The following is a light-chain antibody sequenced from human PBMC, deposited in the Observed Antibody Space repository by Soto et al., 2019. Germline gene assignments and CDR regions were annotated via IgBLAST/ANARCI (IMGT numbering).Light chain of an antibody. J-gene: IGLJ2*01. CDR3: SSFRRSNTPHVL. CDR1: SSDVGAYNF. Sequence: QSALTQPASVSGSPGQSITISCTGTSSDVGAYNFVSWYQHHPGRAPKLIIYGVTNRPSGVSNRFSGSKSGNTASLTISGLQAEDDANYYCSSFRRSNTPHVLFGGGTKLTVL. V-gene: IGLV2-14*01. CDR2: GVT.